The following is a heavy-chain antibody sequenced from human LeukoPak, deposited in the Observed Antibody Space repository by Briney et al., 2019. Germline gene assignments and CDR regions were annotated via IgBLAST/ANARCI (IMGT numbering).Heavy chain of an antibody. CDR1: GGSISNTN. CDR2: ISGGGGNT. CDR3: GKNRYSGSLSPFDI. Sequence: PSGTLSLTCGVSGGSISNTNWWTWVRQPPGKGLEWVSAISGGGGNTYYADSVKGRFTISRDNSKNTLYLQMNSLRAEDTAVYYCGKNRYSGSLSPFDIWGRGQWSPSLQ. J-gene: IGHJ3*02. D-gene: IGHD1-26*01. V-gene: IGHV3-23*01.